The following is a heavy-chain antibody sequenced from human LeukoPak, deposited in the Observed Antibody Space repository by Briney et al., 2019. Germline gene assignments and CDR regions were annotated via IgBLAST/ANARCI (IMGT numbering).Heavy chain of an antibody. D-gene: IGHD3-22*01. CDR3: ARLEGDSSGYS. Sequence: SETLSLTCTVSGGSISSYYWSWIQRPPGKGLEWIGYIYTSGSTNYNPSLKSRVTISVDTSKNQFSLKLSSVTAADTAVYYCARLEGDSSGYSWGQGTLVTVSS. CDR1: GGSISSYY. V-gene: IGHV4-4*09. CDR2: IYTSGST. J-gene: IGHJ5*02.